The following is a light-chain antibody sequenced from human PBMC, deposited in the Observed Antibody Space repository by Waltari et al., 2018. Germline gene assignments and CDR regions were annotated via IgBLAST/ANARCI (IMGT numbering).Light chain of an antibody. Sequence: ETVFTQSPDTLSLSPGERDTLSCRASQSVRSSYLAWYQQKPAQAPRLLIYVASSGPTGIPDRCSGSRAGTVFTLTISRLEPEDFAFYYCQHYVYTRLTFGPGTKVDIK. J-gene: IGKJ3*01. CDR3: QHYVYTRLT. CDR1: QSVRSSY. V-gene: IGKV3-20*01. CDR2: VAS.